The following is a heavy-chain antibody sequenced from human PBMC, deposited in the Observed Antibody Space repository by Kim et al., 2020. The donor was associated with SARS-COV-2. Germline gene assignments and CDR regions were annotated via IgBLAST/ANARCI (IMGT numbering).Heavy chain of an antibody. CDR2: INHSGST. CDR3: ARGLSTYDFWSGYWTTGFDY. D-gene: IGHD3-3*01. Sequence: SETLSLTCAVYGGSFSGYYWSWIRQPPGKGLEWIGEINHSGSTNYNQPLKSRVTISVDTSKNQFFLKLSALTAADTAVYYCARGLSTYDFWSGYWTTGFDYWGQGTLVTVSS. V-gene: IGHV4-34*01. CDR1: GGSFSGYY. J-gene: IGHJ4*02.